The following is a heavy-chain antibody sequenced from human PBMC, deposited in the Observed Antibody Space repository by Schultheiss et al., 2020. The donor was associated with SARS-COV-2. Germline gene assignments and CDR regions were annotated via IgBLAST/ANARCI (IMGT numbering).Heavy chain of an antibody. Sequence: SGPTLVKPTQTLTLTCTFSGFSLSTSGMCVSWIRQPPGKSLEWLARIDWDDAKYYSPSLRTRLTISRDLSKKQVVLTMADMGPVDTGTYYCARMRSTGAFFDYWGQGSLVTVSS. CDR2: IDWDDAK. V-gene: IGHV2-70*11. CDR3: ARMRSTGAFFDY. D-gene: IGHD2-2*01. J-gene: IGHJ4*02. CDR1: GFSLSTSGMC.